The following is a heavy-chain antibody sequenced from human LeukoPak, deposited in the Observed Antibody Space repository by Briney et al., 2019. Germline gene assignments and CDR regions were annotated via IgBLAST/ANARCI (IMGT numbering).Heavy chain of an antibody. CDR2: IYSGGST. CDR1: GFTVSSSY. D-gene: IGHD1-26*01. V-gene: IGHV3-53*01. CDR3: ARGGGSPYYYGMDV. J-gene: IGHJ6*02. Sequence: GGSLRLSCAASGFTVSSSYMTWVRQAPGKGLAWVSVIYSGGSTYYADSVKGRFTISRDNSKNTLYLHMNSLRAEDTAVYYCARGGGSPYYYGMDVWGQGTTVTVSS.